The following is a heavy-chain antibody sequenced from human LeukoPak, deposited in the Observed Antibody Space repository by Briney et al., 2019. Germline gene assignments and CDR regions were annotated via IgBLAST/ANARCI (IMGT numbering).Heavy chain of an antibody. CDR2: INSSGGST. Sequence: GASVKVSCKAFGYTFTSYNMYWVRQAPGQGLEWMGIINSSGGSTNYAQKFQGRVTMTRDTSTSTVYMELSSLRSEDTAVYYCARFAVHRRLTVAGQFGLDYWGQGTLVTVSS. V-gene: IGHV1-46*01. D-gene: IGHD6-19*01. CDR3: ARFAVHRRLTVAGQFGLDY. CDR1: GYTFTSYN. J-gene: IGHJ4*02.